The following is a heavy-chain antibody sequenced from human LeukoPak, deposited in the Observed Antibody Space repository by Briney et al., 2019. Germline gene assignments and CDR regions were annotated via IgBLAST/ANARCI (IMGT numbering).Heavy chain of an antibody. Sequence: GGSLRLSCGASGYTFEDHGMSWVRQAPGRGLEWVSGINWNGASTGYADSVRGRFTISRDNAKDSLYLQMNGLRAEDTAVYYCARGDAFSGDHWGQGALVTVSS. CDR1: GYTFEDHG. D-gene: IGHD3-16*01. V-gene: IGHV3-20*04. J-gene: IGHJ4*02. CDR3: ARGDAFSGDH. CDR2: INWNGAST.